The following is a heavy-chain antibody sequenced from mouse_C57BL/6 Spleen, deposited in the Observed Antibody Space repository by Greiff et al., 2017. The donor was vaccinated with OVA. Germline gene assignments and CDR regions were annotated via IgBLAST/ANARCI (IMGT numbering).Heavy chain of an antibody. CDR3: ARGGYYDYDGSYYYAMDY. D-gene: IGHD2-4*01. V-gene: IGHV1-61*01. CDR2: IYPSDSET. Sequence: QVQLKQPGAELVRPGSSVKLSCKASGYTFTSYWMDWVKQRPGQGLEWIGNIYPSDSETHYNQKFKDKATLTVDKSSSTAYMQLSSLTSEDSAVYYCARGGYYDYDGSYYYAMDYWGQGTSVTVSS. J-gene: IGHJ4*01. CDR1: GYTFTSYW.